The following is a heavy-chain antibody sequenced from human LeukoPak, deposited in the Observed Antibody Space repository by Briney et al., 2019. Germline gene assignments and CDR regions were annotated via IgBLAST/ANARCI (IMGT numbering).Heavy chain of an antibody. Sequence: PSQTLSLTCTVSGGSISSGGYYWSWIRQPPGKGLEWIGYIYYSGSTNYNPSLKSRVTISVDTSKNQFSLKLSSVTAADTAVYYCARVSDYGGNSHFDYWGQGTLVTVSS. CDR1: GGSISSGGYY. V-gene: IGHV4-61*08. J-gene: IGHJ4*02. D-gene: IGHD4-23*01. CDR2: IYYSGST. CDR3: ARVSDYGGNSHFDY.